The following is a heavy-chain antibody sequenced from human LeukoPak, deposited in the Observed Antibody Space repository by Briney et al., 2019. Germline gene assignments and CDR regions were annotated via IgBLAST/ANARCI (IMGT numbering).Heavy chain of an antibody. CDR3: AKRGCSGYDPWFDP. V-gene: IGHV3-23*01. CDR1: GFTFSSYA. J-gene: IGHJ5*02. D-gene: IGHD5-12*01. Sequence: PGGSLRLSCAASGFTFSSYALSWVRQAPRKGLEWVSAISGSGGSTYYADSLKGRFTISRDNSKNTLYLQMNSLRAEDTAVYYCAKRGCSGYDPWFDPWGQGTLVTVSS. CDR2: ISGSGGST.